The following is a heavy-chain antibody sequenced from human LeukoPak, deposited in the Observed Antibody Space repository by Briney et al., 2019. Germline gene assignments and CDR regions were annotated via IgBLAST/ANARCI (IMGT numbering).Heavy chain of an antibody. CDR1: GGSISSYY. CDR3: ASKAYYYDSSGYSPFDY. V-gene: IGHV4-59*01. CDR2: IYYSGST. J-gene: IGHJ4*02. Sequence: SETLSLTCTVSGGSISSYYWGWIRQPPGKGLEWIGYIYYSGSTNYNPSLKSRVTIPVDTSKNQFSLKLSSVTAADTAVYYCASKAYYYDSSGYSPFDYWGQGTLVTVSS. D-gene: IGHD3-22*01.